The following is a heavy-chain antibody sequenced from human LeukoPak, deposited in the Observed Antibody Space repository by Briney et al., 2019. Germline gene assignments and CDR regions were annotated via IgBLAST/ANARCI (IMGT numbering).Heavy chain of an antibody. V-gene: IGHV1-24*01. CDR3: ATYTYSSSPGFDY. CDR2: FDPEDGET. D-gene: IGHD6-13*01. Sequence: ASVKVSCEVSGYTLTELSMHWVRQAPGEGLEWMGGFDPEDGETIYAQKFQGRVTMTEDTSTDTAYMELSSLRSEDTAVYYCATYTYSSSPGFDYWGQGTLVTVSS. J-gene: IGHJ4*02. CDR1: GYTLTELS.